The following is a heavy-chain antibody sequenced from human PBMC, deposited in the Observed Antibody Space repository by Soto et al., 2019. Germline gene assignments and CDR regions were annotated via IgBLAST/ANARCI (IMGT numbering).Heavy chain of an antibody. CDR2: VYYTGST. V-gene: IGHV4-59*08. J-gene: IGHJ6*03. Sequence: ETLSPTCPVSGGSISNFYWSWIRQPPGKGLEWIGYVYYTGSTSYNPSLKRRVTFSADSSRGQFSLRLNSVTAADTAVYYCARTVLGPDLLADSFVDYYYYMDVWGQGTTVTVSS. CDR3: ARTVLGPDLLADSFVDYYYYMDV. CDR1: GGSISNFY. D-gene: IGHD3-9*01.